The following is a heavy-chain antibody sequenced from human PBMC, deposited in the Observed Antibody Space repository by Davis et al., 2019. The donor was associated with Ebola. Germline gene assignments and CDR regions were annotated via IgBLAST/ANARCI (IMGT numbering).Heavy chain of an antibody. CDR2: IYYSGST. CDR1: VITFSSYA. V-gene: IGHV4-59*01. D-gene: IGHD5-24*01. CDR3: ARDGYNYSYFDY. Sequence: GSLRLSCADSVITFSSYAMTWIRQPPGKGLEWIGYIYYSGSTNYNPSLKSRVTISVDTSKNQFSLKLTSVTAADTAVYYCARDGYNYSYFDYWGQGILVTVSS. J-gene: IGHJ4*02.